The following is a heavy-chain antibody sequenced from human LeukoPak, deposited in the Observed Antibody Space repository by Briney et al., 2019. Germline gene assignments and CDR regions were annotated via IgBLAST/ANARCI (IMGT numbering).Heavy chain of an antibody. CDR1: RGTFSSYA. CDR3: AREPYYYDSSGYHDAFDI. J-gene: IGHJ3*02. Sequence: GASVKVSCKASRGTFSSYAISWVRQAPGQGLEWMGGIIPIFGTANYAQKYQGRVTITTDESTSTAYMELSSLRSEDTAVYYCAREPYYYDSSGYHDAFDIWGQGTMVTVSS. V-gene: IGHV1-69*05. D-gene: IGHD3-22*01. CDR2: IIPIFGTA.